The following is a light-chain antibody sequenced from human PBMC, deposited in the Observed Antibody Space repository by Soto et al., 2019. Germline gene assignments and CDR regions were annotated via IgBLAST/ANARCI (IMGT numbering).Light chain of an antibody. Sequence: EILMTQSPATLSVSPGEGATLSCRASENVYGNLAWYQQKPGQRPRLLFYATSTRATAVPARFSASGSGPEFTLTISSLQSEDFAVYYCQQYNNWPRTFGPGTKVDIK. CDR3: QQYNNWPRT. V-gene: IGKV3-15*01. CDR2: ATS. J-gene: IGKJ1*01. CDR1: ENVYGN.